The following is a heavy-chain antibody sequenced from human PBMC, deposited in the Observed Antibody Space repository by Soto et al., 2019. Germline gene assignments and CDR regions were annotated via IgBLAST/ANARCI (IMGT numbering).Heavy chain of an antibody. J-gene: IGHJ4*02. CDR2: ISWNSGSI. CDR3: AKGLSGDYNYFDY. D-gene: IGHD4-17*01. V-gene: IGHV3-9*01. Sequence: EVQLVESGGGLVQPGRSLRLSCAASGFTFDDYAMHWVRQAPGKGLEWVSGISWNSGSIGYADSVKGRFTISRDNAKNSLYLQMNSLRAEDTALYYCAKGLSGDYNYFDYWGQGTLVTVSS. CDR1: GFTFDDYA.